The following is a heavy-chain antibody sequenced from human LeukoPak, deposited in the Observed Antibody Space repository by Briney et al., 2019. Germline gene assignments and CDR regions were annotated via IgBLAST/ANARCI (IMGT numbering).Heavy chain of an antibody. CDR3: ARGGGLDV. CDR2: INHNGNVN. J-gene: IGHJ6*02. Sequence: PGGSLRLSCVVSGFSVSSNYMNWARQAPGKGLEWVASINHNGNVNYYVDSVKGRFTISRDNAKNSLYLQMSNLRAEDTAVYFCARGGGLDVWGQGATVTVSS. CDR1: GFSVSSNY. D-gene: IGHD3-16*01. V-gene: IGHV3-7*03.